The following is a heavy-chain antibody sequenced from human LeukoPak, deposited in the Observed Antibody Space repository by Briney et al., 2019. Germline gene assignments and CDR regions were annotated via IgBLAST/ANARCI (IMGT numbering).Heavy chain of an antibody. CDR3: ARRRWGATTYRTSEYYFDY. D-gene: IGHD1-26*01. Sequence: PSETLSLTCTVSGGSISSGSYYWSWIRQPAGKGLEWIGIVYTTGRSIYNRSLRSRSTISVDKSQNQLSLKLNSVTAADTAVYYCARRRWGATTYRTSEYYFDYWGQGTLVTVSS. CDR1: GGSISSGSYY. J-gene: IGHJ4*02. V-gene: IGHV4-61*02. CDR2: VYTTGRS.